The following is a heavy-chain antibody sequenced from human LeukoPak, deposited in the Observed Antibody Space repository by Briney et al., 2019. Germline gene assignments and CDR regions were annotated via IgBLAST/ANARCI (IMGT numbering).Heavy chain of an antibody. CDR2: IYYSGST. Sequence: SETLSLTCTVSGGSISSSSYYWGWIRQPPGKGLEWIGSIYYSGSTYYNPSLKSRVTISVDTSKNQFSLKLSSVTAADTAVYYCARARGSRLIDYWGQGNMVTVSS. CDR1: GGSISSSSYY. J-gene: IGHJ4*02. D-gene: IGHD6-13*01. V-gene: IGHV4-39*07. CDR3: ARARGSRLIDY.